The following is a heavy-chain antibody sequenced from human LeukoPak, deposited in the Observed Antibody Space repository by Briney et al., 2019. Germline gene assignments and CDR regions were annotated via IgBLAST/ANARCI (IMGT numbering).Heavy chain of an antibody. CDR1: GDTFTTDY. J-gene: IGHJ6*03. V-gene: IGHV1-46*01. D-gene: IGHD3-10*01. CDR2: SNPSGGST. CDR3: ARARGSGSYYGHDYYYYHYMDV. Sequence: ASVKVSCKASGDTFTTDYIHWVRQGPGQGPEWMGVSNPSGGSTTNAQKFQGRVTMTRDTSTSTVYMELSSLRSEDTAIYYCARARGSGSYYGHDYYYYHYMDVWGMGTTVTVSS.